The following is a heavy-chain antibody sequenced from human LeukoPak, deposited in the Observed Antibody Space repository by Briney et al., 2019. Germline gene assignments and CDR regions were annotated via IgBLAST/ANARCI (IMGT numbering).Heavy chain of an antibody. CDR1: GGSINSHY. D-gene: IGHD6-19*01. CDR2: VYYTGKN. Sequence: SETLSLTCAVSGGSINSHYWGWIRQPPGKGLQWIGDVYYTGKNNYNPSLKSRVTISLDTSKDHLSLNLTSVVAADTAIYYCVRRDTGWNYFDYWGQGILVTVSS. CDR3: VRRDTGWNYFDY. V-gene: IGHV4-59*08. J-gene: IGHJ4*02.